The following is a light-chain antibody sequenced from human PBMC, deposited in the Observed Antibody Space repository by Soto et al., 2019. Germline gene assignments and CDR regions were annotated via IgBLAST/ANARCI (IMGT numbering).Light chain of an antibody. CDR1: SSDVGGYNY. CDR3: SSYTSSSTLDV. J-gene: IGLJ1*01. Sequence: QSVLTQPASVSGSPVQSITISCTGTSSDVGGYNYVSWYQQHPGKAPKLMIYEVSNRPSGVSNRFSGSKSGNTASLTISGLQAEDEADYYCSSYTSSSTLDVFGTGTKVTV. V-gene: IGLV2-14*01. CDR2: EVS.